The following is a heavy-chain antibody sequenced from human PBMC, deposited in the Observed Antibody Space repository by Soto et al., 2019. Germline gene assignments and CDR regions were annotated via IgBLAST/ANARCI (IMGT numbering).Heavy chain of an antibody. CDR1: GFSFTTYT. CDR3: ARSTPGNPFDI. V-gene: IGHV3-21*01. J-gene: IGHJ3*02. D-gene: IGHD4-4*01. CDR2: ISAGGRSI. Sequence: GGSLRLSCAASGFSFTTYTMNWVRQAPGKGLEWVASISAGGRSIYYADSLKGRSTVSRDNAKSSLYLRMNSLRAEDTAVYYCARSTPGNPFDIWGQGTMVTVSS.